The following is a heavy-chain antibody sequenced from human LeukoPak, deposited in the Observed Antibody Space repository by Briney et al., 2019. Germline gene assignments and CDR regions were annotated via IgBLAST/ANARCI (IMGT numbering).Heavy chain of an antibody. CDR1: GGSISSYY. CDR3: ARGVYIAAAQYGY. J-gene: IGHJ4*02. CDR2: IYYSGTT. D-gene: IGHD6-13*01. Sequence: SETLSLTCTVSGGSISSYYWSWIRQPPGKGLEWIGYIYYSGTTNYNPSLKSRVTTSVDTPKNQFSLKLSSVTAADTAVYYCARGVYIAAAQYGYWGQGTLVTVSS. V-gene: IGHV4-59*01.